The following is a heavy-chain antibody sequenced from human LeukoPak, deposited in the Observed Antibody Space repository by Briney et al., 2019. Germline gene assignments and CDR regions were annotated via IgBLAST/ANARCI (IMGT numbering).Heavy chain of an antibody. V-gene: IGHV1-24*01. Sequence: GASVKVSCKVSGYALTELSIHWVRQAPGKGFEWMGGVDPKDGETIYAQNFQDRVTVTDDRSTETSYMELRGLTSEDTALYYCAGDVLVSGGSYYHGFWGQGTLVTVSS. J-gene: IGHJ4*02. CDR3: AGDVLVSGGSYYHGF. D-gene: IGHD3-10*01. CDR1: GYALTELS. CDR2: VDPKDGET.